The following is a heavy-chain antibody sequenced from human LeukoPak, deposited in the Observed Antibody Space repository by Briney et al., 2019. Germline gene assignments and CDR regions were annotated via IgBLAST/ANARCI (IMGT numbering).Heavy chain of an antibody. J-gene: IGHJ1*01. D-gene: IGHD6-19*01. CDR2: ISPGGGPT. CDR1: GFPFSIYG. CDR3: AKQDSSGWVGVAEYFQH. Sequence: GGSLRLSCAGSGFPFSIYGMNWVRQAPGKGLEWVSGISPGGGPTYYADSVKGRFTISRDDSKNTLYLQMNSLGAEDTAVYYCAKQDSSGWVGVAEYFQHWGQGTLVSVSS. V-gene: IGHV3-23*01.